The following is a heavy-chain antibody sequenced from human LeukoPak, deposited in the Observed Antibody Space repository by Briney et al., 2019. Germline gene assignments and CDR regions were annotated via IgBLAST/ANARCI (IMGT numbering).Heavy chain of an antibody. Sequence: PGGSLRLSCAASGFTFSSYSMNWVRQAPGKGLEWVSSISSSSSYIYYADSAKGRFTISRDNAKNSLYLQMNSLRAEDTAVYYCARISLTGYAPISGYFDYWGQGTLVTVSS. CDR1: GFTFSSYS. D-gene: IGHD3-9*01. J-gene: IGHJ4*02. V-gene: IGHV3-21*01. CDR3: ARISLTGYAPISGYFDY. CDR2: ISSSSSYI.